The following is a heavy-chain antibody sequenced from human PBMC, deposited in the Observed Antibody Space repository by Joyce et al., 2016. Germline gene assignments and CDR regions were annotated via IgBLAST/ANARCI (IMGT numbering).Heavy chain of an antibody. J-gene: IGHJ3*02. V-gene: IGHV4-39*01. D-gene: IGHD3-3*01. CDR2: VYYTGIT. Sequence: QLQLQESGSGLVKPSETLSLTCTVSGGSFNSSSYYWGWIRQPPGKGLELIGSVYYTGITYNSPSLKSRVTISVDTSKTQFSLKLSSVSAADTAVYYCARLGYDFWAAFDIWGPGTMVTVSS. CDR1: GGSFNSSSYY. CDR3: ARLGYDFWAAFDI.